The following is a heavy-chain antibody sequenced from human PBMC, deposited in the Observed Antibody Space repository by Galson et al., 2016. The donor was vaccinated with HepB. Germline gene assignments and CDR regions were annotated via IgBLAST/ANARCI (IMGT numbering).Heavy chain of an antibody. CDR3: ARDKDGGYDY. D-gene: IGHD4-23*01. CDR1: GFSFSNYD. J-gene: IGHJ4*02. Sequence: SLRLSCAASGFSFSNYDIHWVRQVTGTGLEWVSAISSAGESHYAASVRGRITISRENAKNSLYLQMNSRRAEDTAVYFCARDKDGGYDYWGQGTLVTCSS. V-gene: IGHV3-13*01. CDR2: ISSAGES.